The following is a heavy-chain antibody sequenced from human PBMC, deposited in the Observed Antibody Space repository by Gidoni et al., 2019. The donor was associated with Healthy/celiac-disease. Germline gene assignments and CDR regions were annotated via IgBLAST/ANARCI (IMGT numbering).Heavy chain of an antibody. D-gene: IGHD1-26*01. V-gene: IGHV1-2*06. CDR2: INPNSGGT. CDR3: ARVGRRVGATLDY. CDR1: GYTFPGYY. J-gene: IGHJ4*02. Sequence: QVQLVQSGAEAQKPGASVKVSCKASGYTFPGYYMHWVRQVPGQGLEWMGRINPNSGGTNYAQKFQGRVAMTRDTSISTAYMELSRLRSDDTAVYYCARVGRRVGATLDYWGQGTLVTVSS.